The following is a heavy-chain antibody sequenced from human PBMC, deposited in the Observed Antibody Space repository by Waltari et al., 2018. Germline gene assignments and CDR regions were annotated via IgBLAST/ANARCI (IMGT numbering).Heavy chain of an antibody. CDR3: ARASRWSFDY. V-gene: IGHV3-53*01. CDR2: IYSGGST. Sequence: EVQLVESGGGLIQPGGSLRLSCAASGFTVRSNYMRWVRQAPGKGLEWVSVIYSGGSTYYADSVKGRFTISRDNSKNTLYLQMNSLRDEDTAVYYCARASRWSFDYWGQGTLVTVSS. D-gene: IGHD2-15*01. J-gene: IGHJ4*02. CDR1: GFTVRSNY.